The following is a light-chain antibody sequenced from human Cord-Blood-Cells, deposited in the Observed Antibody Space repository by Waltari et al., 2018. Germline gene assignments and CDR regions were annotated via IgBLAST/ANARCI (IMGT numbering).Light chain of an antibody. CDR2: DVS. CDR3: CSYAGSYTYV. J-gene: IGLJ1*01. CDR1: SRDVGGYNN. Sequence: QSALTPPRSGSGPHGQSDSTSFTGTSRDVGGYNNVSWYQQHPRKAPKHMIYDVSKRPSGVPDRFSGSKSGNTASLTISGLQAEDEADYYCCSYAGSYTYVFGTGTKVTVL. V-gene: IGLV2-11*01.